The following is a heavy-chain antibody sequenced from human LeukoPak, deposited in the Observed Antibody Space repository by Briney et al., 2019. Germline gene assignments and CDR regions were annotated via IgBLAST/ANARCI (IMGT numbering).Heavy chain of an antibody. J-gene: IGHJ4*02. CDR3: AKDLAEYYYDGSGNYYLDF. V-gene: IGHV3-23*01. D-gene: IGHD3-22*01. CDR1: GFTFSSYA. Sequence: PGGSLRLSCAASGFTFSSYAMSWVRQAPGKGLEWVSVISGSVGSTYYADSVKGRFTISRDNSKNTLYLQMNSLRAEDTAVYSCAKDLAEYYYDGSGNYYLDFWGQGTLVTVSS. CDR2: ISGSVGST.